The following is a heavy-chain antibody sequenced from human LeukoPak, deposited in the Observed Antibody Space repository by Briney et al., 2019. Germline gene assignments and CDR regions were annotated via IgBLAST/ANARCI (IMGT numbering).Heavy chain of an antibody. D-gene: IGHD3-22*01. CDR1: GFTFSSYS. CDR3: AKARSGYKGAFDI. CDR2: ISGSGGST. V-gene: IGHV3-23*01. J-gene: IGHJ3*02. Sequence: GGSLRLSCAASGFTFSSYSMSWVRQAPGKGLEWVSAISGSGGSTYYADSVKGRFTISRDNSKNTLYLQMNSLRAEDTAVYYCAKARSGYKGAFDIWGQGTMVTVSS.